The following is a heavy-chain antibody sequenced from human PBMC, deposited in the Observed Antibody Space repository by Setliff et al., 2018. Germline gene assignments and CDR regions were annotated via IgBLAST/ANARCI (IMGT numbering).Heavy chain of an antibody. J-gene: IGHJ6*03. V-gene: IGHV1-69*13. CDR1: GGTFGNYC. Sequence: SVKVSCKASGGTFGNYCISWVRQAPGQGLEWMGGIMPKFGTPNRSQKFQGRVTITADESTSTAYMELSGLTSEDTAVYYCASHFLTVMKYYYYMDVWGKGTTVTVSS. D-gene: IGHD5-18*01. CDR3: ASHFLTVMKYYYYMDV. CDR2: IMPKFGTP.